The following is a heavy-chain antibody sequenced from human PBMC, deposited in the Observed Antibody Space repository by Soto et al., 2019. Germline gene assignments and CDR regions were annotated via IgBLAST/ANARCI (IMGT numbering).Heavy chain of an antibody. CDR2: ISGSCGST. Sequence: EVQLLESGGGLVQPGGSLRLSCAASGFTFSSYAMSWVRQAPGKGLEWVSAISGSCGSTYYADSVKGRFTISRDNSKNTLYLQMNSLRAEDTAVYYCAKARSLRFLELVDYWGQGTLVTVSS. CDR3: AKARSLRFLELVDY. D-gene: IGHD3-3*01. J-gene: IGHJ4*02. V-gene: IGHV3-23*01. CDR1: GFTFSSYA.